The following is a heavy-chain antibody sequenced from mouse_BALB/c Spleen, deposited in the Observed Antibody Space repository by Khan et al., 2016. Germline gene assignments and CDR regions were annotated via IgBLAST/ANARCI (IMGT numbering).Heavy chain of an antibody. Sequence: EVQLQESGPGLVKPSQTVSLTCTVTGISITTGNYRWSWFRQFPGNKLEWIGYIYYSGTITNNPSLTSRTTITRDTSKNQFFLEMNSLTAEDTATYYCARDEGNYADYWDQGTTLTASS. V-gene: IGHV3-5*02. J-gene: IGHJ2*01. CDR3: ARDEGNYADY. CDR1: GISITTGNYR. CDR2: IYYSGTI.